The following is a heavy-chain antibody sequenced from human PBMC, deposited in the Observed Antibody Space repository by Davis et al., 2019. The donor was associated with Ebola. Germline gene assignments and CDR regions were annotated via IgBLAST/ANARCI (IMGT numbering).Heavy chain of an antibody. D-gene: IGHD2-2*01. CDR2: ISSSSSYI. J-gene: IGHJ4*02. Sequence: GGSLRLSCAASGFTFDDYAMHWVRQAPGKGLEWVSSISSSSSYIYYADSVKGRFTISRDNAKNSLYLQMNSLKTEDTAVYYCTTAGDIVVVPAAADYWGQGTLVTVSS. V-gene: IGHV3-21*03. CDR3: TTAGDIVVVPAAADY. CDR1: GFTFDDYA.